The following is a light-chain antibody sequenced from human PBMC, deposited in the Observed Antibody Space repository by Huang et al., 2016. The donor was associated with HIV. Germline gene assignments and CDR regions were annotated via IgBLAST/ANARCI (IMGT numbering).Light chain of an antibody. CDR2: DAS. Sequence: IQLTQSPSSLSASIGDRVTITCRASQGISTSLAWYQQKPGEAPNLLLFDASSLRSGVPSRFSGRRSGTVFTLSISSLQPEDFATYFCQQLRSYPLTFGGGTKVEIK. CDR3: QQLRSYPLT. J-gene: IGKJ4*01. V-gene: IGKV1-9*01. CDR1: QGISTS.